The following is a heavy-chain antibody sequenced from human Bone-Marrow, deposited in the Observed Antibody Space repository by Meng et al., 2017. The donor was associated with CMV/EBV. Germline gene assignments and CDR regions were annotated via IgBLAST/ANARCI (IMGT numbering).Heavy chain of an antibody. D-gene: IGHD1-26*01. V-gene: IGHV4-59*01. CDR2: IYYSGST. CDR3: AIFHSGSYWGSFDY. CDR1: GGSISSYY. Sequence: GSLRLSCAVYGGSISSYYWSWIRQPPGKGLEWIGYIYYSGSTNYNPSLKSRVTISVDTSKNQFSLKLSSVTAADTAVYYCAIFHSGSYWGSFDYWGQGTLVTVSS. J-gene: IGHJ4*02.